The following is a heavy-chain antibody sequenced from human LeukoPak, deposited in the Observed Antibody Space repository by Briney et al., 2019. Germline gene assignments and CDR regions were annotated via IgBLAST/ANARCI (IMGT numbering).Heavy chain of an antibody. V-gene: IGHV1-24*01. CDR3: ATGLSYYDSSGYSTFDY. Sequence: ASVKVSCKVSGYTLTELSMHWVRQAPGKWLEWMGGFDPEDGETIYAQKFQGRVTMTEDTSTDTAYMELSSLRSEDTAVYYCATGLSYYDSSGYSTFDYWGQGTLVTVSS. CDR2: FDPEDGET. J-gene: IGHJ4*02. CDR1: GYTLTELS. D-gene: IGHD3-22*01.